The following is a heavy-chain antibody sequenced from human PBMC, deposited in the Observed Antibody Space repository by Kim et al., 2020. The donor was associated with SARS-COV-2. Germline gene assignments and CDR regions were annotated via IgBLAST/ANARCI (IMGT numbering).Heavy chain of an antibody. D-gene: IGHD3-3*01. CDR2: ISDSGGRT. V-gene: IGHV3-23*01. Sequence: GGSLRLSCAASGFTFSSYAMSWVRQAPGKGLEWVSAISDSGGRTYYADSVKGRFTISRDNAKNTLYLQMNSLRAEDTAVYYCAKDQGITIFGVVMVYGLDLWGQGTALTVSS. J-gene: IGHJ6*02. CDR1: GFTFSSYA. CDR3: AKDQGITIFGVVMVYGLDL.